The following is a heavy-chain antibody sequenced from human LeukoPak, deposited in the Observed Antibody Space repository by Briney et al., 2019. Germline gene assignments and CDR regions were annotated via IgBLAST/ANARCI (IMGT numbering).Heavy chain of an antibody. V-gene: IGHV4-39*01. J-gene: IGHJ5*02. CDR1: GGSISSSSYY. CDR3: ARQNSRSGYEA. CDR2: IYDSWST. D-gene: IGHD3-3*01. Sequence: SETLSLTCTVSGGSISSSSYYWGWIRQPPGKGLEWIGSIYDSWSTYYNPSLKSRVTISVDTSKNQLSLKLSSVTAADTAVYYCARQNSRSGYEAWGQGTLVTVSS.